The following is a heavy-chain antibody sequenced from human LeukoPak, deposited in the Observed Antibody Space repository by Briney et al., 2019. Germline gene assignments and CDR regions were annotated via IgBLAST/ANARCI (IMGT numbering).Heavy chain of an antibody. D-gene: IGHD5-18*01. CDR1: CGSVSSGSYY. CDR2: FYYSHST. V-gene: IGHV4-61*01. CDR3: ASYSYGLQDWFDP. Sequence: SETLSLNCTFSCGSVSSGSYYLSSVPQPPGKGLEWIGLFYYSHSTNYNPSLKSQVTISVDTSKNQFSLKLSSVTAADTAVYYCASYSYGLQDWFDPRGQGTLVTVSS. J-gene: IGHJ5*02.